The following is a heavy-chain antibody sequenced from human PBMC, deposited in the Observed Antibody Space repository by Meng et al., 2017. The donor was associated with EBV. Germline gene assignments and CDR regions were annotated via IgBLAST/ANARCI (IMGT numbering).Heavy chain of an antibody. CDR2: IPADASHNK. Sequence: QWDLGEWGEDPVQPWQALRLSCSAPGLNFISSGVHWVSQAPGKGPEWVEIIPADASHNKYYADSVKGRFNISRDNSKNTLYLQMNSLRTEDTAVYDWAKDLSGRFDPWGQGTLVTVSS. D-gene: IGHD1-14*01. J-gene: IGHJ5*02. CDR3: AKDLSGRFDP. CDR1: GLNFISSG. V-gene: IGHV3-30*18.